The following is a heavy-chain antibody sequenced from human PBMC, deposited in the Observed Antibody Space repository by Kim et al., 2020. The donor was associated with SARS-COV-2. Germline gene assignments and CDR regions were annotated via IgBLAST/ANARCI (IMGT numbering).Heavy chain of an antibody. CDR3: ARLPGAATLVYYYGMDV. CDR1: GFTFSDYY. J-gene: IGHJ6*02. V-gene: IGHV3-11*04. Sequence: GGSLRLSCAASGFTFSDYYMSWIRQAPGKGLEWVSYISSSGSTIYYADSVKGRFTISRDNAKNSLYLQMNSLRAEDTAVYYCARLPGAATLVYYYGMDVWGQGTTVTVSS. D-gene: IGHD2-15*01. CDR2: ISSSGSTI.